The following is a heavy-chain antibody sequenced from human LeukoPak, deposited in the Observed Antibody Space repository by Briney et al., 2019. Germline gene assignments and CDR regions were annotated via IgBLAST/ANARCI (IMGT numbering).Heavy chain of an antibody. V-gene: IGHV3-23*01. D-gene: IGHD3-22*01. Sequence: PGGSPRLSCAASGFTFSSYAMSWVRQAPGKGLEWVSAISGSGGSTYYADSVKGRFTISRDNSKNTLYLQMNSLRAEDTAVYYCAKWSEYYYDSSGFDYWGQGTLVTVSS. CDR1: GFTFSSYA. CDR3: AKWSEYYYDSSGFDY. CDR2: ISGSGGST. J-gene: IGHJ4*02.